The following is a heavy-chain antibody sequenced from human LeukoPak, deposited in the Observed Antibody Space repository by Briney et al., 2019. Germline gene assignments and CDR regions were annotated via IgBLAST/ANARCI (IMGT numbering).Heavy chain of an antibody. J-gene: IGHJ4*02. CDR2: ISWNSGSI. V-gene: IGHV3-9*01. CDR1: GLTFDDYT. D-gene: IGHD6-19*01. CDR3: AKDIGFSGWHNFDY. Sequence: RPGGSLRLSCAASGLTFDDYTMHWVRQAPGKGLEWVSGISWNSGSIGYADSVKGRFTISRDNAKNSLYLQMNSLRAEDTALYYCAKDIGFSGWHNFDYWGQGTLVTVSS.